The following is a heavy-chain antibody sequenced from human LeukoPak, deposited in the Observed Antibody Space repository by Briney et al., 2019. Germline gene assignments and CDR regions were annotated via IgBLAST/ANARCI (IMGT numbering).Heavy chain of an antibody. J-gene: IGHJ4*01. Sequence: GGSLRLSCAVSGFRVTNDYMNWVRQAPGKGLEWVSIIYAGGSTYSADSVKGRFTISRDSSNNTLFLQMSNLTADDSGLYYCATDIRSSPLGFWGHGTLVTVSS. V-gene: IGHV3-66*01. CDR3: ATDIRSSPLGF. D-gene: IGHD3-9*01. CDR1: GFRVTNDY. CDR2: IYAGGST.